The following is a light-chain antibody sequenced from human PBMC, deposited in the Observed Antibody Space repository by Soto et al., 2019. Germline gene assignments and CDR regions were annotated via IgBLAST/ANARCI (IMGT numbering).Light chain of an antibody. CDR3: QQAASFPIT. CDR2: VAS. CDR1: QGIRND. V-gene: IGKV1-17*01. Sequence: DIQMTQSPSSLSASVGDRVTITCRASQGIRNDLSWYQQKPGEAPKRLVYVASSLDGGVPARFSGSGSGTEFTLTINSLQPEDFATYYCQQAASFPITFGQGTRLEIK. J-gene: IGKJ5*01.